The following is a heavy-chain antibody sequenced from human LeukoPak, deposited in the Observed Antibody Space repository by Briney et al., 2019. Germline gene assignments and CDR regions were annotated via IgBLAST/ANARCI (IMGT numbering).Heavy chain of an antibody. J-gene: IGHJ4*02. D-gene: IGHD3-10*01. V-gene: IGHV3-11*04. Sequence: GGSLRLSCAASGFTFSDYYMSWIRQAPGKGLEWVSTITSTGSPIYYADSVKGRFTISRDNAKNSLYLQMNSLRAEDTAVYYCARDHYGSGSYGNYWGQGTLVTVSS. CDR1: GFTFSDYY. CDR3: ARDHYGSGSYGNY. CDR2: ITSTGSPI.